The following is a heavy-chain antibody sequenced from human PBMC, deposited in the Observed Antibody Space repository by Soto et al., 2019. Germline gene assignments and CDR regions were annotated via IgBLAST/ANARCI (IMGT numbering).Heavy chain of an antibody. Sequence: GGSLRLSCAASGFTFSSYSMNWVRQAPGKGLEWVSSISSSSSYIYYADSVKGRFTISRDNAKNSLYLQMNSLRAEDTAVYYCARDTTYYYGSGSYGMDVWGQGTTVTVSS. CDR1: GFTFSSYS. J-gene: IGHJ6*02. CDR2: ISSSSSYI. D-gene: IGHD3-10*01. V-gene: IGHV3-21*01. CDR3: ARDTTYYYGSGSYGMDV.